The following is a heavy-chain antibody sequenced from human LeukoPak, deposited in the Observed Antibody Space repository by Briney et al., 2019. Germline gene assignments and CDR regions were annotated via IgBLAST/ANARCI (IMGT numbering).Heavy chain of an antibody. CDR1: GFTFSSYA. D-gene: IGHD2-2*01. CDR2: IRYDGSNK. J-gene: IGHJ4*02. CDR3: AKDMTYCSSTSCYGFDY. Sequence: PGRSLRLSCAASGFTFSSYAMHWVRQAPGKGLEWVAFIRYDGSNKYYADSVKGRFTISRDNSKNTLYLQMNSLRAEDTAVYYCAKDMTYCSSTSCYGFDYWGQGTLVTVSS. V-gene: IGHV3-30*02.